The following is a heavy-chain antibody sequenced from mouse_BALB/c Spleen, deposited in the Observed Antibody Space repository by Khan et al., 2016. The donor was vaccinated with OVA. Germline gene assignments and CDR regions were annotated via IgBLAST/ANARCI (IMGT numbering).Heavy chain of an antibody. CDR3: ARSYFDD. J-gene: IGHJ2*01. CDR1: GYTFTYYW. CDR2: IYPGDGDT. V-gene: IGHV1-87*01. Sequence: QVQLQQSGAELARPGASVRLSCKTSGYTFTYYWMQWVKQRPGQGLEWIGAIYPGDGDTRYTQKFKDKATLTTDESSSTAYMQLSSLASEDSAVYYCARSYFDDWGQGTTLTVSS.